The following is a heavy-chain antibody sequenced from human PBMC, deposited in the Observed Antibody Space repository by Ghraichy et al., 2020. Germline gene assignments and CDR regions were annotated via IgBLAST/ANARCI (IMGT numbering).Heavy chain of an antibody. Sequence: ASVKVSCKVSGYTLTELSMHWVRQAPGKGLEWMGGFDPEDGETIYAQKFQGRVTMTEDTSTDTAYMELSSLRSEDTAVYYCATGGEGFWSGRPYPFDYWGQGTLVTVSS. J-gene: IGHJ4*02. CDR1: GYTLTELS. CDR2: FDPEDGET. V-gene: IGHV1-24*01. CDR3: ATGGEGFWSGRPYPFDY. D-gene: IGHD3-3*01.